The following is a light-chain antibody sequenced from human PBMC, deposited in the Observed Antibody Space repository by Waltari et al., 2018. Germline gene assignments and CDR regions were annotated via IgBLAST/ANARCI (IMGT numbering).Light chain of an antibody. CDR1: SGHSSNV. J-gene: IGLJ3*02. CDR2: VNSDGSH. Sequence: QLVLTQSPSASASLGASVKLTCTLSSGHSSNVIAWYQQQPLKGPRYLMKVNSDGSHRKGDDIPDRFSGSSSGAERYLTISSLQSEDEADYYCQTGGHGTWVFGGGTKLTVL. V-gene: IGLV4-69*01. CDR3: QTGGHGTWV.